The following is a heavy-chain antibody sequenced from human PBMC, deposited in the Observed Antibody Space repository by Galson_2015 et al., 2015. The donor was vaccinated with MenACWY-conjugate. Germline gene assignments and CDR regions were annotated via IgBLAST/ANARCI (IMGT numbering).Heavy chain of an antibody. V-gene: IGHV3-7*03. J-gene: IGHJ4*02. CDR2: IKDDGSET. CDR1: GFTLSHYW. CDR3: ARPVRVRLSVTVPYYFDH. D-gene: IGHD2-21*02. Sequence: SLRLSCAGSGFTLSHYWMSWVRQAPGKGLEWVATIKDDGSETYYVDSVKDRFTISRDNAKNSLYLQMNSLRADDTAVYYCARPVRVRLSVTVPYYFDHWGQGTLVPVAS.